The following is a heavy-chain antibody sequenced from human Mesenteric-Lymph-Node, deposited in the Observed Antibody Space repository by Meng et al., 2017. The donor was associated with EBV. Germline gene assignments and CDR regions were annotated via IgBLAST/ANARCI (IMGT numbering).Heavy chain of an antibody. D-gene: IGHD3/OR15-3a*01. J-gene: IGHJ4*02. CDR2: NSAYNGNT. V-gene: IGHV1-18*01. Sequence: VQRGVEGKKPGAAVMDSCKASGYTFTDELVPWVPQAPGQGHEWVGRNSAYNGNTTYAQKVQGRVTMTTDKSTTTAYMELRRLRSDDTSVYYCAIEGDWTTFDYWGQGTLVTVSS. CDR1: GYTFTDEL. CDR3: AIEGDWTTFDY.